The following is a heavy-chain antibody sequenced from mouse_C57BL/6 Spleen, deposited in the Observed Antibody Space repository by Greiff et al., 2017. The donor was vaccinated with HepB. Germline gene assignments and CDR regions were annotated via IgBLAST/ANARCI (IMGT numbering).Heavy chain of an antibody. J-gene: IGHJ4*01. V-gene: IGHV2-2*01. CDR2: IFSLLST. Sequence: VQLQQSGPGLVQPSQSLSITCTVSGFSLTSYGVHCFRQSPLHFLYFLVVIFSLLSTDYNAAFISRLSISKDNSKSQVFFKMNRLQADDTAIYYCAKMVRYAMDYWGQGTSVTVSS. CDR1: GFSLTSYG. D-gene: IGHD2-3*01. CDR3: AKMVRYAMDY.